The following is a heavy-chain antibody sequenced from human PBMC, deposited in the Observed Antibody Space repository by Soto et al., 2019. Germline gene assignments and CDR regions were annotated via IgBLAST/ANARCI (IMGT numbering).Heavy chain of an antibody. CDR1: GGSFSGYY. CDR2: INHSGST. V-gene: IGHV4-34*01. D-gene: IGHD6-19*01. CDR3: ARAVAGTFYYYGMDV. J-gene: IGHJ6*02. Sequence: LSLTCAVYGGSFSGYYWSWIRQPPGKGLEWIGEINHSGSTNYNPSLKSRVTISVDTSKNQFSLKLSSVTAADTAVYYCARAVAGTFYYYGMDVWGQGTTVTVSS.